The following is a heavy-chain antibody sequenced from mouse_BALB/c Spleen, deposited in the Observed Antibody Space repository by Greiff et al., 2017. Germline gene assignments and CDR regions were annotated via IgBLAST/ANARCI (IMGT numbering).Heavy chain of an antibody. CDR3: ARIPYGYFDY. D-gene: IGHD1-1*01. J-gene: IGHJ2*01. CDR2: IYPYNGGT. V-gene: IGHV1S29*02. CDR1: GYTFTDYK. Sequence: EVQLQQSGPELVKPGASVKISCKASGYTFTDYKMHWVKQSHGKSLEWIGYIYPYNGGTGYNQKFKSKATLTVDNSSSTAYMELRSLTSEDSAVYYCARIPYGYFDYWGQGTTLTVSS.